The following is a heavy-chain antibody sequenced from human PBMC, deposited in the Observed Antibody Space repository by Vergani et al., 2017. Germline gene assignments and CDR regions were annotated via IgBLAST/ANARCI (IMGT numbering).Heavy chain of an antibody. J-gene: IGHJ2*01. CDR2: IYNSGNG. CDR3: ASGKYYSDSTSHFRGRYFDV. V-gene: IGHV4-39*01. D-gene: IGHD3-16*01. Sequence: QMQLQESGPGLVKASETLSITCTVSGDSIISRSYYWGWIRQPPGKGREWIGRIYNSGNGDSSSSLKSRVTISADTSKNQLSLRLTSVTAADTAVYYCASGKYYSDSTSHFRGRYFDVWGRGTLVTVPS. CDR1: GDSIISRSYY.